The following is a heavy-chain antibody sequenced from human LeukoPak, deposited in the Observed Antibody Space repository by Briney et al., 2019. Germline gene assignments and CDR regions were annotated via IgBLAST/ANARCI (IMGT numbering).Heavy chain of an antibody. CDR2: IWYDGSNK. D-gene: IGHD6-13*01. V-gene: IGHV3-33*06. CDR1: GFTFSTYG. CDR3: AKEGSSSWSRPNDAFDI. J-gene: IGHJ3*02. Sequence: GGSLRLSCAASGFTFSTYGMHWVRQAPGKGLEWVAVIWYDGSNKFYADSVKGRFTISRDNSNNTLYLQMNSLRAEDTAVYYCAKEGSSSWSRPNDAFDIWGQGTMVTVSS.